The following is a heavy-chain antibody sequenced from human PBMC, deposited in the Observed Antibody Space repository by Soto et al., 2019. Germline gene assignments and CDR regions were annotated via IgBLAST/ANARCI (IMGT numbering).Heavy chain of an antibody. V-gene: IGHV3-30*18. CDR2: ISYDGSNK. CDR1: GFTFSSYG. Sequence: GGSLRLSCAASGFTFSSYGMHWVRQAPGKGLEWVAVISYDGSNKYYADSVKGRFTISRDNSKNTLYLQMNSLRAEDTAVYYCAKDIVVVPAAIIAKYYYYGMDVWGQGTTVTVSS. J-gene: IGHJ6*02. CDR3: AKDIVVVPAAIIAKYYYYGMDV. D-gene: IGHD2-2*01.